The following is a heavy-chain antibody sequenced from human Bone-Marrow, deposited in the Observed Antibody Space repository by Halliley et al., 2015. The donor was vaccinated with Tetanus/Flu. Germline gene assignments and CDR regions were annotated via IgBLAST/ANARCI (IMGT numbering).Heavy chain of an antibody. V-gene: IGHV3-23*01. CDR1: GFAFGTYA. CDR2: ISGSGDGT. CDR3: AKSAGWLRDSAPPRVNWFDP. J-gene: IGHJ5*02. Sequence: LRLSCAAAGFAFGTYATNWVRQAPGTGLEWVSSISGSGDGTYYADSVKGRFTISRDNSKNTLLLQMNSLRAEDTAIYYCAKSAGWLRDSAPPRVNWFDPWGQGTLVSVSS. D-gene: IGHD2-21*02.